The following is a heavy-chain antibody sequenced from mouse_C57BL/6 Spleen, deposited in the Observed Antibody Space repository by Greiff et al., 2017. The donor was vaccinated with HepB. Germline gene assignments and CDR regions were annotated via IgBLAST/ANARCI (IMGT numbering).Heavy chain of an antibody. CDR1: GYTFTSYW. CDR2: IDPSDSET. Sequence: QVQLKQPGAELVRPGSSVKLSCKASGYTFTSYWMHWVKQRPIQGLEWIGNIDPSDSETHYNQKFKDKATLTVDKSSSTAYMQLSSLTSEDSAVYYCARVYYDYDGDYWGQGTTLTVSS. V-gene: IGHV1-52*01. D-gene: IGHD2-4*01. J-gene: IGHJ2*01. CDR3: ARVYYDYDGDY.